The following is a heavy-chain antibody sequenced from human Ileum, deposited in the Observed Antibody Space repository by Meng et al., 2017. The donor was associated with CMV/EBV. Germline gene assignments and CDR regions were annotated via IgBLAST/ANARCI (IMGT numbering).Heavy chain of an antibody. J-gene: IGHJ3*02. CDR1: GGSVTTNTYY. D-gene: IGHD2-2*01. CDR3: ARWGVVDAFDI. CDR2: IHHSGST. V-gene: IGHV4-61*01. Sequence: SETLSLTCTVSGGSVTTNTYYWNWIRQPPGKGLEWIGYIHHSGSTTQNPSLDSRVTMSVDASKNQISLRLRSVTAADTAIYYCARWGVVDAFDIWGQGTRVTVSS.